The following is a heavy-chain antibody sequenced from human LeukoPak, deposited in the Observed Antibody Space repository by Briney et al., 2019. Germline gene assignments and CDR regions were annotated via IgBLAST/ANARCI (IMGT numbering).Heavy chain of an antibody. CDR2: ISSGSSPL. V-gene: IGHV3-48*04. D-gene: IGHD2-2*01. CDR1: GFTFSPYS. J-gene: IGHJ6*03. Sequence: GGSLRLSCAASGFTFSPYSMNWVRQAPGKGLEWVAYISSGSSPLYYADSVKGRFTISRDNAKNSLYLQMNSLRAEDTAVYYCASLQVPAANYYYMDVWGKGTTVTVSS. CDR3: ASLQVPAANYYYMDV.